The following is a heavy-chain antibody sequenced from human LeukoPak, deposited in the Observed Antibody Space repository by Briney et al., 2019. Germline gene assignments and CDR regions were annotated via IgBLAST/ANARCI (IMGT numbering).Heavy chain of an antibody. V-gene: IGHV3-21*01. J-gene: IGHJ4*02. CDR1: GFTFSSYS. D-gene: IGHD1-26*01. CDR3: ARAGWELPTRLFDY. Sequence: GGSLRLSCAASGFTFSSYSMNWVRQAPGKGLEWVSSISSSSSYIYYADSVKGRFTISRDNAKNSLYLQMNSLRAEDTAVYYCARAGWELPTRLFDYWGQGTLVTVS. CDR2: ISSSSSYI.